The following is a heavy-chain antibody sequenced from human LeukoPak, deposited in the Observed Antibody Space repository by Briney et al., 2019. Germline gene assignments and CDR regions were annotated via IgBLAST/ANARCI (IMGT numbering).Heavy chain of an antibody. CDR2: INPSGGST. D-gene: IGHD4-17*01. J-gene: IGHJ5*02. Sequence: ASVKVSCKASGYTFTNYYVHWVRQAPGQGLEWMGVINPSGGSTNCAQKFQGIVTMTRDTSTSTVYMELSSLRSEDTAVYYCTRDSTVTTFRGCVDPWGQGTLVTVSS. V-gene: IGHV1-46*01. CDR1: GYTFTNYY. CDR3: TRDSTVTTFRGCVDP.